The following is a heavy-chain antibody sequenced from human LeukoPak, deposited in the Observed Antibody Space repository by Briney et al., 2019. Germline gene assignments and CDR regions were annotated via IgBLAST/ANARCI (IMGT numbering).Heavy chain of an antibody. CDR1: GFTFSSYS. J-gene: IGHJ2*01. D-gene: IGHD1-14*01. CDR3: ARPRSGTYWYFDL. V-gene: IGHV3-21*01. Sequence: NPGGSLRLSCAASGFTFSSYSMNWVRQAPGKGLEWVSSISSSSSYIYYADSVKGRFTISRDNAKNSLCLQMNSLRAEDTAVYYCARPRSGTYWYFDLWGRGTLVTVSS. CDR2: ISSSSSYI.